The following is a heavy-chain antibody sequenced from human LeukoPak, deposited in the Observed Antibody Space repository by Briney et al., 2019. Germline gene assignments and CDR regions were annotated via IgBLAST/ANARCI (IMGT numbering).Heavy chain of an antibody. D-gene: IGHD1-14*01. V-gene: IGHV3-48*03. Sequence: GGSLRLSCAASGFPFINSEMNWVREPPGKGLEWVSYISVSGASIYYADSVRGRFTISRDNAKNSLYLQMNSLTVEDTAIYYCAKDPNINWGQGTLVTVSS. CDR2: ISVSGASI. CDR1: GFPFINSE. CDR3: AKDPNIN. J-gene: IGHJ4*02.